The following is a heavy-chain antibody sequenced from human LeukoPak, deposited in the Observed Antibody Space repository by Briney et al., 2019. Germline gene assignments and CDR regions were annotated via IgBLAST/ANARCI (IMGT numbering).Heavy chain of an antibody. J-gene: IGHJ4*02. V-gene: IGHV4-39*01. D-gene: IGHD6-19*01. CDR2: IYYSGGT. Sequence: PSETLSLTCTVSGGSISTSGHYWAWIRQSPGKGLEWIGSIYYSGGTYYNPSLRSRVTISIDTSNNKFSLKLSSVTAADTVVYYCARQSTKYDSGWFFDNRGQGTLVTVSS. CDR3: ARQSTKYDSGWFFDN. CDR1: GGSISTSGHY.